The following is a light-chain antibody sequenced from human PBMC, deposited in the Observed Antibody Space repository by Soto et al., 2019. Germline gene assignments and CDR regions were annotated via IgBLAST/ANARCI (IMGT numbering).Light chain of an antibody. CDR1: SSNIGSNY. CDR3: VAWDDSPSGWV. Sequence: QSVLTQPPSASGTPGQRVTISCSGSSSNIGSNYVHWYHQLPGTAPKLLIYRNDQRPSGVPDRFSGSKSGTSASLAISGLRSEDEADYYCVAWDDSPSGWVFGGRTKVTVL. J-gene: IGLJ3*02. CDR2: RND. V-gene: IGLV1-47*01.